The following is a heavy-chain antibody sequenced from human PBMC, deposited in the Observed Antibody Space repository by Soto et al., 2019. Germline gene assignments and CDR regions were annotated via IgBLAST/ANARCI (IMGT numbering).Heavy chain of an antibody. V-gene: IGHV1-46*01. J-gene: IGHJ4*02. CDR1: GFTFTTYY. CDR3: ARDWELGY. CDR2: ISPSGDST. Sequence: ASVKVSCKTSGFTFTTYYIHWVRQAPGQGLEWMGTISPSGDSTSYAQKFQGRVTMTRDTSTSTVYMDLSSLRSDDTAMYYCARDWELGYWGQGTLVTVSS. D-gene: IGHD1-26*01.